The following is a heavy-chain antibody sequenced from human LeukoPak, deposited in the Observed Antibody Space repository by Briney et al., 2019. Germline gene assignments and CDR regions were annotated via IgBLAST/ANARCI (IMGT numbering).Heavy chain of an antibody. V-gene: IGHV3-11*01. Sequence: GGSLRLSCAASGFTFSDCYMSWIRQAPGKGLEWVSYISSSGSTIYYADSVKGRFTISRDNAKNSLYLQMNSLRAEDTAVYYCARDVVWFGAGAYYYYGMDVWGQGTTVTVSS. CDR2: ISSSGSTI. D-gene: IGHD3-10*01. J-gene: IGHJ6*02. CDR1: GFTFSDCY. CDR3: ARDVVWFGAGAYYYYGMDV.